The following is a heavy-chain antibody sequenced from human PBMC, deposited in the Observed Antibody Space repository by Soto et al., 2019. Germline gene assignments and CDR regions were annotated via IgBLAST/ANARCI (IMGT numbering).Heavy chain of an antibody. CDR1: GGSVSSGSYY. CDR3: ARDRRQQLVTDY. V-gene: IGHV4-61*01. Sequence: QVQLQESGPGLVKPSETLSLTCTVSGGSVSSGSYYWSWIRQPPGKGLEWIGYIYYSGSTNYNPSRKSRVTISVDTSKNQFSLKLSSVTAADTAVYYCARDRRQQLVTDYWGQGTLVTVSS. J-gene: IGHJ4*02. D-gene: IGHD6-13*01. CDR2: IYYSGST.